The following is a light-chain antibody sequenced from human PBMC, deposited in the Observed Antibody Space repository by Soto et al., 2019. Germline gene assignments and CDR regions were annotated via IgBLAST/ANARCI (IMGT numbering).Light chain of an antibody. Sequence: QSALTQPPSASGSPGQSVTISCTGTSSDLGAYDYVSWYQQHPGKAPKLMIFEVNKRPSGVPDRFSGSKSGNTASLTVTGLQAEDEADYYCSSYACSNNLIFGGGTQLTVL. V-gene: IGLV2-8*01. J-gene: IGLJ7*01. CDR1: SSDLGAYDY. CDR3: SSYACSNNLI. CDR2: EVN.